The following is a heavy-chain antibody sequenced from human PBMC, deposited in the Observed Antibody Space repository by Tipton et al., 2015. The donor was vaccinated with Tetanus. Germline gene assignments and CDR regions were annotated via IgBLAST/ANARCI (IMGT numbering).Heavy chain of an antibody. CDR1: GFTFSNHA. J-gene: IGHJ4*02. CDR2: ISISGDST. V-gene: IGHV3-23*01. Sequence: GSLRLSCAASGFTFSNHAMTWVRQAPGKGLEWVSAISISGDSTYYADPVKGRFTISRDNSKDTLYLQMHSLRVEDTAVYYCAKEIRPNDSWGQGTLVTVSS. CDR3: AKEIRPNDS. D-gene: IGHD3-16*01.